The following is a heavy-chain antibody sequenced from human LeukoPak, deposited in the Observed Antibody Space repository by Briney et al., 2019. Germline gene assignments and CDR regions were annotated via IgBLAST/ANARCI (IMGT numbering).Heavy chain of an antibody. J-gene: IGHJ4*02. CDR2: ISYDGSNK. D-gene: IGHD3-10*01. CDR3: AKAPYGSGSQYGDY. Sequence: QAGGSLRLSCAASGFTFSSYGMHRVRQAPGKGLEWVAVISYDGSNKYYADSVKGRFTISRDNSKNTLYLQMNSLRAEDTAVYYCAKAPYGSGSQYGDYWGQGTLVTVSS. V-gene: IGHV3-30*18. CDR1: GFTFSSYG.